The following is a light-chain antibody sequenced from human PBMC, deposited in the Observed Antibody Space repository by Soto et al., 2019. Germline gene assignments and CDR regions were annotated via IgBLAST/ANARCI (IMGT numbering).Light chain of an antibody. CDR3: QQYNSYSYT. CDR2: DAS. J-gene: IGKJ2*01. V-gene: IGKV1-5*01. Sequence: DIQMTQSPSPLSASVGDRATITCRASQSISSWLAWYQQKPGKAPKLLIYDASSLESGVPSRFSGSGSGTEFTLTISSLQPDDFATYYCQQYNSYSYTFGQGTKLEIK. CDR1: QSISSW.